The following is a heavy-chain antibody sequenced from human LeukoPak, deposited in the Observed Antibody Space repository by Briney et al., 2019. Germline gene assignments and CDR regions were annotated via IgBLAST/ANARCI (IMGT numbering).Heavy chain of an antibody. D-gene: IGHD6-6*01. V-gene: IGHV3-23*01. J-gene: IGHJ3*02. CDR1: GFTFSSYS. Sequence: GGSLRLSCAASGFTFSSYSMSWVRQAPGKGLEWVSAISGSGGSTYYADSVKGRFTISRDNSKNTLYLQMNSLRAEDTAVYYCAKDPSYSSSFHAFDIWGQGTMVTVSS. CDR3: AKDPSYSSSFHAFDI. CDR2: ISGSGGST.